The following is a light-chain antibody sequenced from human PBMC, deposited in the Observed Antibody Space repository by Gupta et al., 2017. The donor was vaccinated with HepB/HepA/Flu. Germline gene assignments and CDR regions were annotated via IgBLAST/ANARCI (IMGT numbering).Light chain of an antibody. J-gene: IGKJ4*01. CDR2: GAS. CDR1: RSISSN. CDR3: QHENYCPFT. Sequence: EVVMTQSPATLSVSPGERATLSCRASRSISSNLAWYQQKPGQAPRLLMYGASTGAAGIPARFSGGWSGTEFTLTITSPQSEDSAVYYCQHENYCPFTFGGGTKVEIK. V-gene: IGKV3-15*01.